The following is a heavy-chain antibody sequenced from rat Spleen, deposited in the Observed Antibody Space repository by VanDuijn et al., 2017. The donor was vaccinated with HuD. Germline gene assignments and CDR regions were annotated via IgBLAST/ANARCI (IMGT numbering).Heavy chain of an antibody. V-gene: IGHV2-6*01. CDR1: GLSLTSNG. CDR2: ISTGGNT. D-gene: IGHD1-4*01. CDR3: TRESLPGFNSHWFLS. Sequence: QVQLKESGPGLVQPSQTLSLTCTVSGLSLTSNGVSWVRQPPGEGLEWIAAISTGGNTYYNSALSSRLSISRDTSKSQVFLKVDSLQTEDTATYFCTRESLPGFNSHWFLSWGQGTLVTVSS. J-gene: IGHJ3*01.